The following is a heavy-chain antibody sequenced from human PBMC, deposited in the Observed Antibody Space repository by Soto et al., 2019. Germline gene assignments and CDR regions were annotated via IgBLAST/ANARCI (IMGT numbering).Heavy chain of an antibody. D-gene: IGHD2-2*01. V-gene: IGHV3-23*01. CDR3: ARISSTSSTTY. CDR1: GFTFSSYA. CDR2: ISGDGATT. J-gene: IGHJ4*02. Sequence: EVQLLESGGGLVQPGGSLRLSCAASGFTFSSYAFNWVRQAPGKGLEWVSAISGDGATTFYADSVRGRFTFSRDNSKNTLYLQMNSLRAEDTVVYYCARISSTSSTTYWGQGTLVTVSS.